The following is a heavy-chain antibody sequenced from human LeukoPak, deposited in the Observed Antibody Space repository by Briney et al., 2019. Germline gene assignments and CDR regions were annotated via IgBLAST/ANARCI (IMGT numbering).Heavy chain of an antibody. V-gene: IGHV4-34*01. CDR3: ARLFRGDYPYYYYYYMDV. CDR2: INHSGST. D-gene: IGHD4-17*01. Sequence: PSETLSLTCAVYAGSFSTYYWSWIRQPPGKGLEWIGEINHSGSTNYNPSLKSRVTISVDTSKNQFSLKLSSVTAADTAAYYCARLFRGDYPYYYYYYMDVWGKGTTVTISS. J-gene: IGHJ6*03. CDR1: AGSFSTYY.